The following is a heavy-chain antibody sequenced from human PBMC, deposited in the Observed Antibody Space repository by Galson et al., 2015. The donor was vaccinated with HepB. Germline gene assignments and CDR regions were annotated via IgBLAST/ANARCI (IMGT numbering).Heavy chain of an antibody. CDR3: AKDQVVTGSLYFFYGMDV. V-gene: IGHV3-30*18. CDR1: GFSFNSYG. D-gene: IGHD2-21*02. CDR2: ISYDGRYK. J-gene: IGHJ6*02. Sequence: SLRLSCAASGFSFNSYGMHWVRQAPGKGLEWVALISYDGRYKYYVDSVKGRFTISRDNSKNTVYLQMNSLRAEDTAVYYCAKDQVVTGSLYFFYGMDVWGQGTTVTVSS.